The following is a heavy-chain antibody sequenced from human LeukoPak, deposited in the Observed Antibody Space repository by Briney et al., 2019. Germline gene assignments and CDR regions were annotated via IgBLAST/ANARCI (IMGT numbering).Heavy chain of an antibody. J-gene: IGHJ4*02. V-gene: IGHV3-7*01. CDR3: ARIRGYSYASPFDY. CDR1: GFTFSSYW. D-gene: IGHD5-18*01. CDR2: IKQDGSEK. Sequence: PGGSLRLSCAASGFTFSSYWMSWVRQAPGKGLEWVANIKQDGSEKYYVDSVKGRFTISRDNAKNSLYLQMNSLRAEDTAVYYCARIRGYSYASPFDYWGQGTLVTVSS.